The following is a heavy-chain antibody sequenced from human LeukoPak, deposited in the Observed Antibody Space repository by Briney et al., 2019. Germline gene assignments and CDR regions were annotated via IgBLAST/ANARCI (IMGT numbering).Heavy chain of an antibody. Sequence: PSETLSLTCAVYGGSFSGYYWSWIRQPPGKGLEWIGEINHSGSTNYNPSLKSRVTISVDTSKNQFSLKLSSVTAADTAVYYCARAVNPVTDSGGHYYFDYWGQGTLVTVSS. CDR3: ARAVNPVTDSGGHYYFDY. D-gene: IGHD4-17*01. CDR1: GGSFSGYY. CDR2: INHSGST. V-gene: IGHV4-34*01. J-gene: IGHJ4*02.